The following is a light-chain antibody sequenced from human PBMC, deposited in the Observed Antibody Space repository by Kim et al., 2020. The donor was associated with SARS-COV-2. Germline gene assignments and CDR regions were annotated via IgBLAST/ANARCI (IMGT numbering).Light chain of an antibody. CDR3: NSYTTSSTWV. V-gene: IGLV2-14*03. CDR2: DVI. J-gene: IGLJ1*01. Sequence: GQSITISCTGTSSDIGNYNCVSWFQQHPGKTPRVLIYDVINRPSGVSNRFSASKSGNTASLTIAGLQAEDEADYYCNSYTTSSTWVFGTGTKVTVL. CDR1: SSDIGNYNC.